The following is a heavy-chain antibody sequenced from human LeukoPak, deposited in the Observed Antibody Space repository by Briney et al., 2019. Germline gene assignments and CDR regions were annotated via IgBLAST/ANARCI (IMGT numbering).Heavy chain of an antibody. CDR2: IMPIFGTS. V-gene: IGHV1-69*01. J-gene: IGHJ5*02. CDR1: GGPFTNFP. Sequence: SVKVSCTTSGGPFTNFPVSWVRQAPGQGLEWMGGIMPIFGTSHYAEKFQARVTITADESTSTVFLELRGLKSEDTAVYYCARGPEIVVTGTTFAAYKWFDPWGQGTLLSVSS. D-gene: IGHD1-1*01. CDR3: ARGPEIVVTGTTFAAYKWFDP.